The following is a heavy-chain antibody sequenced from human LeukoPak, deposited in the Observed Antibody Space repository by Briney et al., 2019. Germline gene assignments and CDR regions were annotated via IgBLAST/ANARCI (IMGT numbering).Heavy chain of an antibody. Sequence: ASVKVSCKASGYTFTSSNINWVRQATGQALEWMGWMNPNSGNTGYAQNFQGRVTITRNTSTSTAYMELSSLRSEDSAVYYCARVSIWEWSNPYAFDMSGEGSLVTVYS. CDR3: ARVSIWEWSNPYAFDM. D-gene: IGHD3-3*01. CDR1: GYTFTSSN. V-gene: IGHV1-8*03. CDR2: MNPNSGNT. J-gene: IGHJ3*02.